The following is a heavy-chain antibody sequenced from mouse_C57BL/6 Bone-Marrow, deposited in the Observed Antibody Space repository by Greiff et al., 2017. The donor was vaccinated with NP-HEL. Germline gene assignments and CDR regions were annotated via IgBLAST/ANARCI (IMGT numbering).Heavy chain of an antibody. CDR2: IYPGDGDT. V-gene: IGHV1-82*01. CDR3: ARSKYYYGSSTWFAY. Sequence: QVQLQQSGPELVKPGASVKISCKASGYAFSSSWMNWVKQRPGKGLEWIGRIYPGDGDTNYNGKFKGKATLTADKSSSTAYMQLSSLTSEDSAVYFCARSKYYYGSSTWFAYWGQGTLVTVSA. CDR1: GYAFSSSW. D-gene: IGHD1-1*01. J-gene: IGHJ3*01.